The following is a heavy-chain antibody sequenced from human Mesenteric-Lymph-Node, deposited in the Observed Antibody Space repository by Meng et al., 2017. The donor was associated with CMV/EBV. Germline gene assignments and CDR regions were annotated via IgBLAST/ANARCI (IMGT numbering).Heavy chain of an antibody. CDR3: ARIYDFWSGYRLDY. CDR1: GGSFSGYY. CDR2: INHSGST. D-gene: IGHD3-3*01. Sequence: SETLSLTCAVYGGSFSGYYWSWIRQPPGKGLEWIGEINHSGSTNYNPSLKSRATISVDTSKNQFSLKLSSVTAADTAVYYCARIYDFWSGYRLDYWGQGTLVTVSS. V-gene: IGHV4-34*01. J-gene: IGHJ4*02.